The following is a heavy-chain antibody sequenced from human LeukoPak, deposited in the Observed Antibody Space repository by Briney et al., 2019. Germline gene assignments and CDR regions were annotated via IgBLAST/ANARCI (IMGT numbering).Heavy chain of an antibody. J-gene: IGHJ2*01. D-gene: IGHD4-23*01. CDR1: GFTFSSYW. CDR3: ARDRAGGNSRYFDL. V-gene: IGHV3-74*01. CDR2: INSDGSST. Sequence: PGGSLRLSCAASGFTFSSYWMHWVRQAPGKGLVWVSRINSDGSSTTYADSVKGRFTIFRDNAKNTLYLQMNSLRAEDTAVYYCARDRAGGNSRYFDLWGRGTLVTVSS.